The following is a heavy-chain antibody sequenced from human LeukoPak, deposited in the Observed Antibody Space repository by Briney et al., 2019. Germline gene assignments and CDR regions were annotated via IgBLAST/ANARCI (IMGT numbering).Heavy chain of an antibody. CDR2: IYTSGST. V-gene: IGHV4-4*07. CDR3: ASSSGPWAFDY. CDR1: GGSISSYY. D-gene: IGHD6-6*01. Sequence: PSQTLSLTCTVSGGSISSYYWSWIRQPAGKGLEWIGRIYTSGSTNYNPSLKSRVTMSADTSKNQFSLKLSSVTAADTAVYYCASSSGPWAFDYWGQGTLVTVSS. J-gene: IGHJ4*02.